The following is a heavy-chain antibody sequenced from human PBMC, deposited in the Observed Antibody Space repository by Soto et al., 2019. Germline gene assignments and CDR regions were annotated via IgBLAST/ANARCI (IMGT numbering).Heavy chain of an antibody. V-gene: IGHV3-30-3*01. D-gene: IGHD1-7*01. Sequence: GGSLRLSCADSGFTFSSYAMHGVRQAPGKGLEWVAVISYDGINKDYADSVKGRFTISRDNSKNTLYLQMNSLRAEDTAVYYCARDMTGTTSGENYSWGQGTTVTLSS. J-gene: IGHJ4*02. CDR3: ARDMTGTTSGENYS. CDR1: GFTFSSYA. CDR2: ISYDGINK.